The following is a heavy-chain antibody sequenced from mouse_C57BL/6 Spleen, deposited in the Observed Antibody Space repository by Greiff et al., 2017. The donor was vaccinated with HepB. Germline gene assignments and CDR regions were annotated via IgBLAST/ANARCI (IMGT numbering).Heavy chain of an antibody. CDR1: GYTFTSYG. D-gene: IGHD1-1*01. CDR3: AKNYGSSYRYFDV. CDR2: IYPRSGNT. Sequence: QVQLQQSGAELARPGASVKLSCKASGYTFTSYGISWVKQRTGQGLEWIGEIYPRSGNTYYNEKFKGKATLTADKSSSTAYMELRSLTSEDSAVYVCAKNYGSSYRYFDVWGKGTTVTVSS. J-gene: IGHJ1*03. V-gene: IGHV1-81*01.